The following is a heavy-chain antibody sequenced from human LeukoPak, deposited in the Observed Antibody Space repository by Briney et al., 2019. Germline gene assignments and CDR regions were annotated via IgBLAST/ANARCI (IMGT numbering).Heavy chain of an antibody. CDR3: AKSYWEPLNQFDY. J-gene: IGHJ4*02. CDR2: IRYDGSNK. CDR1: GFTFSGYG. V-gene: IGHV3-30*02. Sequence: PGGSLRLSCAASGFTFSGYGMHWVRQAPGKGLEWVAFIRYDGSNKYYADSVKGRFTISRDNSKNTLYLQMNSLRAEDTAVYYCAKSYWEPLNQFDYWGQGTLVTASS. D-gene: IGHD1-26*01.